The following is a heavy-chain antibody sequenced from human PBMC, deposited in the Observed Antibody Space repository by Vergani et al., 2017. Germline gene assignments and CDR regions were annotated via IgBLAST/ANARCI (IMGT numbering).Heavy chain of an antibody. CDR1: GGSFSGYY. CDR3: ARVQELYDFWSDLVRYYYYMDV. V-gene: IGHV4-34*01. D-gene: IGHD3-3*01. CDR2: INHSGST. Sequence: QVQLQQWGAGLLKPSETLSLTCAVYGGSFSGYYWSWIRQPPGKGLEWIGEINHSGSTNYNPSLKSRVTISVDTSKNQFSLKLGSVTAADTAVYYCARVQELYDFWSDLVRYYYYMDVWGKGTTVTVSS. J-gene: IGHJ6*03.